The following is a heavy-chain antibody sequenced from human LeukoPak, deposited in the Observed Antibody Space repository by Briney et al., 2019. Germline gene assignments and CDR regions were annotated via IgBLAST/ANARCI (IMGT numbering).Heavy chain of an antibody. Sequence: ASVNVSCKASGYTFTGYYMHWVRQAPGQGLEWMGWINPNSGGTSYAQKFQGRVTMTRDTSISTAYMELSRLRSGDPAVYYCARDSYRLRFYFDSWGQGTLVTVSS. CDR1: GYTFTGYY. J-gene: IGHJ4*02. V-gene: IGHV1-2*02. CDR2: INPNSGGT. D-gene: IGHD4-17*01. CDR3: ARDSYRLRFYFDS.